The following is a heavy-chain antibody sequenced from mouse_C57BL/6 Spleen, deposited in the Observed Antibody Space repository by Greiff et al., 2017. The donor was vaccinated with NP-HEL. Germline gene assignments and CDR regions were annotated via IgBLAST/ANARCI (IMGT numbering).Heavy chain of an antibody. CDR1: GFTFSDYY. V-gene: IGHV5-16*01. CDR3: ARVGATVVAYDY. J-gene: IGHJ4*01. Sequence: EVKLVESEGGLVQPGSSMKLSCTASGFTFSDYYMAWVRQVPEKGLEWVANINYDGSSTYYLDSLKSRFIISRDNAKNILYLQMSSLKSEDTATYYCARVGATVVAYDYWGQGTSVTVSS. D-gene: IGHD1-1*01. CDR2: INYDGSST.